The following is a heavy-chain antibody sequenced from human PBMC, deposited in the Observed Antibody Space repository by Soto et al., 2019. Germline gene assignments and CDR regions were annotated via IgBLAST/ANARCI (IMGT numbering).Heavy chain of an antibody. CDR3: AREGDPYNWNYNWFDP. D-gene: IGHD1-7*01. J-gene: IGHJ5*02. Sequence: ASAKVSCKASGYTFTSYGISWVRQAPGQVLEWMGWISAYNFNTNYAQKLQGRVTMTTDTSTSTAYMELRSLRSDDTAVYSCAREGDPYNWNYNWFDPWGQGTLVTVSS. CDR1: GYTFTSYG. CDR2: ISAYNFNT. V-gene: IGHV1-18*04.